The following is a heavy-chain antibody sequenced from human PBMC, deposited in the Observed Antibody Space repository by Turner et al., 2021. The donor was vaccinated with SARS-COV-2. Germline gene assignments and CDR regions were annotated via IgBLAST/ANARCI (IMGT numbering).Heavy chain of an antibody. CDR2: IIAYNGNT. CDR3: ARGDIVVVVASTPGDYFDY. Sequence: QVQLVQSGAEVKKPGASVKVSCKASGYTFTSYGISWVRQAPGQGLEWMGWIIAYNGNTNYAQKLQGRVTMTTDTSTSTAYMELRSLISDDTAVYYCARGDIVVVVASTPGDYFDYWGQGTLVTVSS. D-gene: IGHD2-15*01. CDR1: GYTFTSYG. V-gene: IGHV1-18*01. J-gene: IGHJ4*02.